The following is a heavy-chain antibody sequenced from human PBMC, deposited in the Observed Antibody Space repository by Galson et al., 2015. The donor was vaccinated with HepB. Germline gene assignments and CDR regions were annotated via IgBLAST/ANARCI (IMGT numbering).Heavy chain of an antibody. CDR2: IDWDDDK. V-gene: IGHV2-70*01. Sequence: PALVKPTQTLTLTCTFSGFSLSTSGMCVSWIRQPPGKALGWLALIDWDDDKYYSTSLKTRLTISKDTSKNRVVLTMTNMDPVDTATYYCARICLYSGSYSRGIWGQGTMVPVSS. CDR1: GFSLSTSGMC. J-gene: IGHJ3*02. D-gene: IGHD1-26*01. CDR3: ARICLYSGSYSRGI.